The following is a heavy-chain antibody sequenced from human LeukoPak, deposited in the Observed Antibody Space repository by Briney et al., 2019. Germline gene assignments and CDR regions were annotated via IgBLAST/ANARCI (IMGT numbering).Heavy chain of an antibody. Sequence: GGSLRLSCAASGFALSSHWMTWVRQVPGRGPEWVANVNRDGSETYYLDSVKGRFTISKDNAKNSLYLQMNSLRAEDTAVYYCARDKVGIVVVPAAIVTIDYYYYGMDVWGQGTTVTVSS. D-gene: IGHD2-2*02. J-gene: IGHJ6*02. V-gene: IGHV3-7*03. CDR3: ARDKVGIVVVPAAIVTIDYYYYGMDV. CDR1: GFALSSHW. CDR2: VNRDGSET.